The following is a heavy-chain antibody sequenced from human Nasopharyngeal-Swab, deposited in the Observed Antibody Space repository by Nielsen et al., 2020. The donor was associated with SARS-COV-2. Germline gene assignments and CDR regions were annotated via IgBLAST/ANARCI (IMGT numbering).Heavy chain of an antibody. CDR3: AKDLGYCSSTSCRPADAFDI. V-gene: IGHV3-23*01. Sequence: GSLRLSCAASGFTFSSYAMSWVRQAPGKGLEWVSAISGSGGSTYYADSVKGRFTISRDNSKNTLYLQMNSLRAEDTAVYYCAKDLGYCSSTSCRPADAFDIWGQGTMVTVSS. J-gene: IGHJ3*02. CDR1: GFTFSSYA. D-gene: IGHD2-2*01. CDR2: ISGSGGST.